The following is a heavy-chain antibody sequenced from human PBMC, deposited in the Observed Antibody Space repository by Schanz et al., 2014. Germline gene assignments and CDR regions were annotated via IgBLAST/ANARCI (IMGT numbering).Heavy chain of an antibody. J-gene: IGHJ6*02. CDR1: GFTLTSYA. CDR3: AKIRYDSSGYYLPYYGMDV. D-gene: IGHD3-22*01. CDR2: ISGSSGST. Sequence: EVQVVESGGGLVQPGGSLRLSCEASGFTLTSYALTWVRQAPGKGLEWVAGISGSSGSTDYADSVKGRFIIPRDNSKNTLYLQMNSLRAEDTAVYYCAKIRYDSSGYYLPYYGMDVWGQGTTVIVSS. V-gene: IGHV3-23*04.